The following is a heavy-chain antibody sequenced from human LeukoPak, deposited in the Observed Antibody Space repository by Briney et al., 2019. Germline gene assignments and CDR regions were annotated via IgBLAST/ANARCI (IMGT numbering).Heavy chain of an antibody. J-gene: IGHJ1*01. Sequence: SLKVSCKASGGTFSRHTISWVRQSPGQGLEWMGGITPMFGTSNYAQKYRGRVTITADESTSTAYVELSSLRSEDTAVYYCARDSSEFRSLLFHWGQGTLVTVSS. V-gene: IGHV1-69*01. D-gene: IGHD1-14*01. CDR1: GGTFSRHT. CDR2: ITPMFGTS. CDR3: ARDSSEFRSLLFH.